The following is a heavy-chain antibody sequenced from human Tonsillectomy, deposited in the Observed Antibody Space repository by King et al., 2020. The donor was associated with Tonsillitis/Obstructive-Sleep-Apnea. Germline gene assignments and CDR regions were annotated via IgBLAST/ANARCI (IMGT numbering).Heavy chain of an antibody. V-gene: IGHV1-18*01. CDR2: ISAYNGNT. D-gene: IGHD1-26*01. CDR3: ARVRASGSLGPPYFDY. J-gene: IGHJ4*02. Sequence: VQLVQSGGEVKKPGASVKVSCKASGYFFTGHDISWVRQAPGQGLEWMGWISAYNGNTNYAQNFQGRVTMTTDTSTTTAYMELRSLRSDDTALYYCARVRASGSLGPPYFDYWGQGTLVTVSS. CDR1: GYFFTGHD.